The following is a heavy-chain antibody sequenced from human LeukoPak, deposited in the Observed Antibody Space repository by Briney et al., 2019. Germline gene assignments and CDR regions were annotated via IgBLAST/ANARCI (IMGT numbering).Heavy chain of an antibody. CDR3: ARGGISSPWGYFDY. D-gene: IGHD6-13*01. Sequence: ASVKVSCKASGYTFTSYAMHWVRQAPGQRLEWMGWINAGNGNTKYSQKFQGRVTITRDTSASTAYMYLSSLRSEDSAVYSCARGGISSPWGYFDYWGQGTLVTVSS. V-gene: IGHV1-3*01. J-gene: IGHJ4*02. CDR1: GYTFTSYA. CDR2: INAGNGNT.